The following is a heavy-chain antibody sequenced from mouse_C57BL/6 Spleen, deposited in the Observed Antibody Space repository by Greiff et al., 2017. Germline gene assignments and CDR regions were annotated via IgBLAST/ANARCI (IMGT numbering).Heavy chain of an antibody. D-gene: IGHD2-1*01. V-gene: IGHV1-47*01. J-gene: IGHJ4*01. CDR2: FHPYNDDT. CDR3: ARGYGNYEDYAMDY. CDR1: GYTFTTYP. Sequence: VKLQESGAELVKPGASVKMSCKASGYTFTTYPIEWMKQNHGKSLEWIGNFHPYNDDTKYNEKFKGKATLTVEKSSSTVYLELSRLTSDDSAVYDCARGYGNYEDYAMDYWGQGTSVTVSS.